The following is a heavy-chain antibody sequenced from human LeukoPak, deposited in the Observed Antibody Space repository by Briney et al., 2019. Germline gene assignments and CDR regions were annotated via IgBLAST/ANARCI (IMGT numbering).Heavy chain of an antibody. D-gene: IGHD3-22*01. CDR3: AKRDVVIRVILVGFHKEAYYFDS. Sequence: PGGSLRLSCADSGITLSNYGMSGVRQAPGEGVEWVAGASGSGGSTTYAGSVKGRFTISRDKRKNTLYLQMNSLRVEDTAVYFCAKRDVVIRVILVGFHKEAYYFDSWGQGALVTVSS. CDR1: GITLSNYG. V-gene: IGHV3-23*01. J-gene: IGHJ4*02. CDR2: ASGSGGST.